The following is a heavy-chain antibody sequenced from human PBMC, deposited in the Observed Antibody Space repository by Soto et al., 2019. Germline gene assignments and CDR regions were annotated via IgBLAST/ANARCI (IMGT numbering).Heavy chain of an antibody. CDR1: GGSISSSSYY. Sequence: QVQLQESGPGLVKPSQTLSLTCTVSGGSISSSSYYWGWIRQPPGKGLEWIGSIYYSGSTYYNPSLKSRVTISVDTSKNQFSLKLSSVTAADTAVYYCARHPQYCSSTSCYRVWFDPWGQGTLVTVSS. V-gene: IGHV4-39*01. D-gene: IGHD2-2*02. CDR3: ARHPQYCSSTSCYRVWFDP. CDR2: IYYSGST. J-gene: IGHJ5*02.